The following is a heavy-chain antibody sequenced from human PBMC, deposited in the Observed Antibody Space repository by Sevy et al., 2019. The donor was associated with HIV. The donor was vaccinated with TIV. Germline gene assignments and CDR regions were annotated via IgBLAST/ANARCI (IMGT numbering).Heavy chain of an antibody. J-gene: IGHJ3*02. CDR1: GGSFSGYY. CDR3: ARHCTGSSCSHAFDI. V-gene: IGHV4-34*01. D-gene: IGHD2-15*01. Sequence: SDTLSLTCAVYGGSFSGYYWSWIRQPPGKGLEWIGEINHSGGTNYNPSLKSRVTISADTSKNQFSLKLNSVTAADTAVYYCARHCTGSSCSHAFDIWGQGTMVTVSS. CDR2: INHSGGT.